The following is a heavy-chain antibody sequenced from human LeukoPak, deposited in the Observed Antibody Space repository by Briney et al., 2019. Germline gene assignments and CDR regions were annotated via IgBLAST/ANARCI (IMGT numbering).Heavy chain of an antibody. Sequence: TGGSLRLSCATSGFAFSSYTMGWVRQAPGKGLEWVSAITGSGGSTYYADSVKGRLTISRDNSKNTLYLQMNSLRADDTAVYYCAKKTSYCAGDCYPYYFDHWGQGTLVTVSS. D-gene: IGHD2-21*02. J-gene: IGHJ4*02. CDR2: ITGSGGST. V-gene: IGHV3-23*01. CDR1: GFAFSSYT. CDR3: AKKTSYCAGDCYPYYFDH.